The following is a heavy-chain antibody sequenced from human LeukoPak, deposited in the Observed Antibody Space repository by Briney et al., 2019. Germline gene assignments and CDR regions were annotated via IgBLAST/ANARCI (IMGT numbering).Heavy chain of an antibody. Sequence: PSETLSLTCTVSGGSISSGGYSWSWIRKLAGKGLEWIGYIYHSGTTYYNPSLQSRVTMSVDTSKNQFSLKLSSVTAVDTAVYYCARKENVYYYFDYCGQGTLVTVSS. J-gene: IGHJ4*02. CDR1: GGSISSGGYS. V-gene: IGHV4-61*08. CDR3: ARKENVYYYFDY. D-gene: IGHD3-10*01. CDR2: IYHSGTT.